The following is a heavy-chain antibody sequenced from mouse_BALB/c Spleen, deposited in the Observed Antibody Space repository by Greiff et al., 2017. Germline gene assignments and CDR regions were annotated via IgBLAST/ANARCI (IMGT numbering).Heavy chain of an antibody. V-gene: IGHV1-54*03. Sequence: QVQLQQSGAELVRPGTSVKVSCKASGYAFTNYLIEWVKQRPGQGLEWIGVINPGSGGTNYNEKFKGKATLTADKSSSTAYMQLSSLTSDDSAVYFCARGVRRGGYYAMDYWGQGTSVTVSS. CDR1: GYAFTNYL. J-gene: IGHJ4*01. CDR3: ARGVRRGGYYAMDY. CDR2: INPGSGGT. D-gene: IGHD2-14*01.